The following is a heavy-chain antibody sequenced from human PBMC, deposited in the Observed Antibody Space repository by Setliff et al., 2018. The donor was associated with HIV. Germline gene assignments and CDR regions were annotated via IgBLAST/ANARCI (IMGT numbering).Heavy chain of an antibody. CDR3: ARDPYCPNTCYEDFTFDS. V-gene: IGHV4-34*01. J-gene: IGHJ4*02. CDR2: INHSEST. Sequence: GYYWSWIRQSPGKGLEWIGEINHSESTNYNPSVKSRLTISLDTSKNQFSLQVTSVTAADTAVYYCARDPYCPNTCYEDFTFDSWGQGTLVTVSS. D-gene: IGHD2-8*01. CDR1: GYY.